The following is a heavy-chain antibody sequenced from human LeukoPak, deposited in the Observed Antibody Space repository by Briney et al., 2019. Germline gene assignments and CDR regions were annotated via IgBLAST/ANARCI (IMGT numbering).Heavy chain of an antibody. V-gene: IGHV3-7*01. D-gene: IGHD3-10*01. CDR2: IKQEGSAR. CDR3: ARDELLWFGERVYYYYYMDV. Sequence: GGSLRLSCVASGFSFSSYWMSWVRQTPGKGLEWVANIKQEGSARYYVDSVTGRFTISRDNAKNSLYLQMNSLRAEDTAVYYCARDELLWFGERVYYYYYMDVWGKGTTVTVSS. CDR1: GFSFSSYW. J-gene: IGHJ6*03.